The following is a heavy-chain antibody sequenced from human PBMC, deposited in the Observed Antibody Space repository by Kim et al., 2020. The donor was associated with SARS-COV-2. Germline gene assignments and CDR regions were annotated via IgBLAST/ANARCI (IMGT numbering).Heavy chain of an antibody. J-gene: IGHJ4*02. Sequence: SETLSLTCAVYGGSFSGYYWSWIRQPPGKGLEWIGEINHSGSTNYNPSLKSRVTISVDTSKNQFSLKLSSVTAADTAVYYCARGMGGLGIWLSGYYFDYWGQGTLVTVSS. D-gene: IGHD7-27*01. CDR3: ARGMGGLGIWLSGYYFDY. V-gene: IGHV4-34*01. CDR2: INHSGST. CDR1: GGSFSGYY.